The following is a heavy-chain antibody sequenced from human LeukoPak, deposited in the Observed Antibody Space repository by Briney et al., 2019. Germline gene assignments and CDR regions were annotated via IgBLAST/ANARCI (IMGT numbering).Heavy chain of an antibody. J-gene: IGHJ6*02. V-gene: IGHV1-8*02. CDR1: GGTFSSYA. CDR3: ARAGGYSYGYFFYYYYGMDV. Sequence: ASVKVSCKASGGTFSSYAINWVRQATGQGLEWMGWMNPNSGNTGYAQKFQGRVTMTRNTSISTAYMELSSLRSEDTAVYYCARAGGYSYGYFFYYYYGMDVWGQGTTVTVSS. D-gene: IGHD5-18*01. CDR2: MNPNSGNT.